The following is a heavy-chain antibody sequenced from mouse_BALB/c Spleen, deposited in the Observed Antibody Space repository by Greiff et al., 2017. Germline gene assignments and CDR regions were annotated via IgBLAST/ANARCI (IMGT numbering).Heavy chain of an antibody. CDR2: ISSGGSYT. Sequence: DVKLVESGGGLVKPGGSLKLSCAASGFTFSSYAMSWVRQSPEKRLEWVAEISSGGSYTYYPDTVTGRFTISRDNAKNTLYLEMSSLRSEDTAMYYCARAVSYYAMDYWGQGTSVTVSS. CDR1: GFTFSSYA. V-gene: IGHV5-9-4*01. J-gene: IGHJ4*01. CDR3: ARAVSYYAMDY.